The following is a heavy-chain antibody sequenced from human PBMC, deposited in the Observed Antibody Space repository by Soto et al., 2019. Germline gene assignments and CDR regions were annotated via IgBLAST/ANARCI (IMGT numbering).Heavy chain of an antibody. V-gene: IGHV5-10-1*03. CDR3: ARLDGASPDALDF. J-gene: IGHJ3*01. CDR2: IDPSDSYS. Sequence: EVQLVQSGAEVKKPGESLKISCKGSGYNFNTFWISWLRQMPGKGLEWMGRIDPSDSYSDYSPSFKGHVSISSDKSVTIAYLTWISLKASDTAIYYCARLDGASPDALDFWGQGTMVTVSS. D-gene: IGHD2-2*01. CDR1: GYNFNTFW.